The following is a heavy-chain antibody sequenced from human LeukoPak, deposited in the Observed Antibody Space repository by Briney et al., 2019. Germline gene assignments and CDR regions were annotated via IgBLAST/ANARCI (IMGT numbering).Heavy chain of an antibody. D-gene: IGHD1-26*01. CDR2: IYYSGST. Sequence: SHTLSLTLTLSGPSINSGDDQGGCLHQPPGKGLGMIGYIYYSGSTYYNSSLKSRLTISVDTSKNQFSLKMSSVTDADTAVYYCARAGGTWYYFDYWGQGTLVTVSS. V-gene: IGHV4-30-4*01. J-gene: IGHJ4*02. CDR3: ARAGGTWYYFDY. CDR1: GPSINSGDDQ.